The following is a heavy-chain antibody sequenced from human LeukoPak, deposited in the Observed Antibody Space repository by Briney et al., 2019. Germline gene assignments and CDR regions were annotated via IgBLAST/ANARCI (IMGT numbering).Heavy chain of an antibody. Sequence: PSETLSLTCTASGDSISRGYFWGWIRQAPGKGLEWVATIYYSGATYYNPSLQSRVTISIDTLRNESSLKVRSVTAADSGVYFCERLSSGEGSTASHYHYGLDAWGPGTSVSVAS. CDR3: ERLSSGEGSTASHYHYGLDA. CDR2: IYYSGAT. CDR1: GDSISRGYF. D-gene: IGHD3-10*01. J-gene: IGHJ6*02. V-gene: IGHV4-39*01.